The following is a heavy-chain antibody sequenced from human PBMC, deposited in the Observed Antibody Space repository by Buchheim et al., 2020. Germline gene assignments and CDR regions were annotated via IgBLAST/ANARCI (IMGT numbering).Heavy chain of an antibody. D-gene: IGHD1-26*01. CDR3: AASLARSYSFDS. CDR1: GFTFTSSA. CDR2: IVAGSGNT. V-gene: IGHV1-58*01. Sequence: QMQLVQSGPEVKKPGTSVKVSCKASGFTFTSSAVQWVRQARGQRLEWIGWIVAGSGNTNYAQKFQDRVTITRDTSTSTAYMELSSLRSEDTAVYYCAASLARSYSFDSWGQGTL. J-gene: IGHJ4*02.